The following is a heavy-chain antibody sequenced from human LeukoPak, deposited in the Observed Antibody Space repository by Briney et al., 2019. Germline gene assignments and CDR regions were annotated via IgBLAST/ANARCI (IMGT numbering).Heavy chain of an antibody. CDR1: VFTFSSYG. D-gene: IGHD2-2*01. CDR2: IGHDGSNK. J-gene: IGHJ6*02. V-gene: IGHV3-33*01. Sequence: PGGSLRLSCAASVFTFSSYGVHWVRQAPGKGLDWVAVIGHDGSNKYYDDSVKGRFTISRDNSKNTLYLQMNSLRAEDTAVYYCARGTDCSSTSCYPWGGMDVWGQGTTVTVSS. CDR3: ARGTDCSSTSCYPWGGMDV.